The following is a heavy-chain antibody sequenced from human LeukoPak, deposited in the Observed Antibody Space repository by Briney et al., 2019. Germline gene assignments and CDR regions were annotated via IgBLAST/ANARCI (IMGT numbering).Heavy chain of an antibody. CDR2: ISSSSYI. J-gene: IGHJ4*02. CDR3: ARDPTGIAAADPTFDY. D-gene: IGHD6-13*01. V-gene: IGHV3-21*01. CDR1: GFTFSSYS. Sequence: GGSLRLSCAASGFTFSSYSMNWVRQAPGKGLEWVSSISSSSYIYYADSVKGRFTISRDNAKNSLYLQMNSLRAEDTAVYYCARDPTGIAAADPTFDYWGQGTLVTVSS.